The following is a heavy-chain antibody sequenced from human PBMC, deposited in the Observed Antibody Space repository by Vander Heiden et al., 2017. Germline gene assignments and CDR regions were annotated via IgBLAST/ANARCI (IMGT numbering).Heavy chain of an antibody. D-gene: IGHD6-6*01. CDR3: ARDEFGYSSSSHRSVGYFDY. J-gene: IGHJ4*02. CDR2: INPRGGST. Sequence: QVQLAQSGAEVKKPGASVKVSCKASGYTFTSYYMHGGRQDPGQGVVGMGTINPRGGSTSYAQKFQGRGTMTTETYTSTVYMELSSLRSEDTAVYYCARDEFGYSSSSHRSVGYFDYWGQGTLVTVSS. CDR1: GYTFTSYY. V-gene: IGHV1-46*01.